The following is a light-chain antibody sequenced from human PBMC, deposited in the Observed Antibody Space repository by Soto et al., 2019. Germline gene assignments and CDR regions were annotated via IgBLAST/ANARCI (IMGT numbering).Light chain of an antibody. CDR1: NIGSKS. CDR3: QVWDRSSVV. J-gene: IGLJ2*01. V-gene: IGLV3-21*04. CDR2: YDS. Sequence: SYELTQPSSVSVAPGKTATITCGGNNIGSKSVQWYQQKPGQAPLLVISYDSDRPSGIPDRFSGSNSGNTATLTISRVEAGDEADYYCQVWDRSSVVFGGGTKLTVL.